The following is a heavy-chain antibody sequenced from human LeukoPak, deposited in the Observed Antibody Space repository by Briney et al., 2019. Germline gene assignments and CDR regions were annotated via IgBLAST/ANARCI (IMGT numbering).Heavy chain of an antibody. CDR2: ISPGNSTK. CDR1: GFTFSSYR. V-gene: IGHV3-48*01. J-gene: IGHJ4*02. Sequence: PGGSLRLSCAASGFTFSSYRMNWVRQTPGKGLEWVSYISPGNSTKYYADSVKGRFTISRDNAKNSLYLQMNSLRAEDTAVYYCARGDGYWGQGTLVTVSS. CDR3: ARGDGY.